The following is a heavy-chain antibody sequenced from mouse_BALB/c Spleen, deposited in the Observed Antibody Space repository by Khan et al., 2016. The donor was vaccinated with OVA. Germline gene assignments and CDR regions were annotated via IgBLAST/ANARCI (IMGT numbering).Heavy chain of an antibody. CDR3: REGDDGGLAY. V-gene: IGHV5-12*02. CDR1: GFTFTDYY. CDR2: ISNRGTTT. J-gene: IGHJ3*01. D-gene: IGHD2-3*01. Sequence: EVELVESGGGFMQPGGSLKLSCATSGFTFTDYYMYWVRQTPEQRLEWVAHISNRGTTTYYSDTLRGRFTISRDNSKNTLYLQLSRLTSEDKAIYGAREGDDGGLAYWGQGTLVTVSA.